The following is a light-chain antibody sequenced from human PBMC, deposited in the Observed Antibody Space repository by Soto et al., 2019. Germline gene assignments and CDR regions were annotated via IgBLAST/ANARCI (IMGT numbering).Light chain of an antibody. CDR2: EGH. J-gene: IGLJ1*01. CDR1: SGFVGSFSL. V-gene: IGLV2-23*01. Sequence: QSALAQPASVSGSPGQSITISCTGTSGFVGSFSLVSWYQRHPGKDPKVMISEGHRRPSGVPDRFSGSTSVNSASLTISGLQADDEADYYCCLYIGATTYVFGTGTKVTVL. CDR3: CLYIGATTYV.